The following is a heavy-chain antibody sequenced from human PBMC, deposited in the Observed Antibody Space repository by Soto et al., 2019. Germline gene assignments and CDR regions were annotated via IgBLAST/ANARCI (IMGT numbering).Heavy chain of an antibody. D-gene: IGHD6-13*01. Sequence: EVQLVESGGGLVQPGGSLRLSCAASGFTFSSYSMNWVRQAPGKGLERVPYISSSSSTIYYADSVKGRFTISRDNAKNSLYLQMNSVRDEDTAVYYCARDLSSSSWYRDDYWGQGTLVTVSS. CDR1: GFTFSSYS. V-gene: IGHV3-48*02. CDR2: ISSSSSTI. J-gene: IGHJ4*02. CDR3: ARDLSSSSWYRDDY.